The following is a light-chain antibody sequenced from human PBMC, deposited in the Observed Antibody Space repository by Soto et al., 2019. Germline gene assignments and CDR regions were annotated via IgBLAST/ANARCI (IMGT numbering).Light chain of an antibody. Sequence: QSALTQPASVSGSPGQSITISCTGTSSDVGDYNYVSWYQQHPGTAPKLMIYEVSNRPSGVSNRFSGSKSGNTASLTISGLQAEDEADYYCSSYTSSSTLEVFGGGTKVTVL. J-gene: IGLJ2*01. V-gene: IGLV2-14*01. CDR2: EVS. CDR1: SSDVGDYNY. CDR3: SSYTSSSTLEV.